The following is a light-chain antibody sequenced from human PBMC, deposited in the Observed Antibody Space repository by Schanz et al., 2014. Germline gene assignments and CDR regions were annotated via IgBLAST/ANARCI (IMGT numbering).Light chain of an antibody. V-gene: IGKV3-20*01. J-gene: IGKJ2*01. CDR3: QQYNNWPPYT. Sequence: EIVLTQSPGTLSLSPGERATLSCRASQSVSSSYLAWYQQKPGQAPRLLIYGASSRANGIPDRLSGSGSGTEFTLTISSLQSEDFAAYYCQQYNNWPPYTFGQGTKLEIK. CDR2: GAS. CDR1: QSVSSSY.